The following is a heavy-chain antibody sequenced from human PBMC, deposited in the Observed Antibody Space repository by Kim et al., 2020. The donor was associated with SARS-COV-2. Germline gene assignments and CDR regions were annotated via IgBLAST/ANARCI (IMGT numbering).Heavy chain of an antibody. CDR3: ARGRVTMVRGVIIPYYGM. V-gene: IGHV4-34*01. CDR2: INHSGST. D-gene: IGHD3-10*01. J-gene: IGHJ6*01. CDR1: GGSFSGYY. Sequence: SETLSLTCAVYGGSFSGYYWSWIRQPPGKGLEWIGEINHSGSTNYNPSLKSRVTISVDTSKNQFSLKLSSVTAADTAVYYCARGRVTMVRGVIIPYYGM.